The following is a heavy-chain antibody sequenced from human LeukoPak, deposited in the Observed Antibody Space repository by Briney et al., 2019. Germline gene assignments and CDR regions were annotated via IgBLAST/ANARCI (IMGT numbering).Heavy chain of an antibody. CDR1: GGTFSSYA. D-gene: IGHD2-2*01. CDR2: IIPIFGTA. Sequence: SVKLSCNSSGGTFSSYAISWVRHGPGQGLEWMGGIIPIFGTANYAQKFQGRVTITADESTSTAYMELSSLRSEDTAVYYCARVDCSSTSCYDYYYYGMDVWGKGTTVTVSS. CDR3: ARVDCSSTSCYDYYYYGMDV. V-gene: IGHV1-69*13. J-gene: IGHJ6*04.